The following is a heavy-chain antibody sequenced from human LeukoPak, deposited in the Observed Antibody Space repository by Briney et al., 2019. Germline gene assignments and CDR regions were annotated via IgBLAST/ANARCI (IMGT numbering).Heavy chain of an antibody. V-gene: IGHV4-34*01. CDR3: ARMTTDHAFDI. CDR1: GGSFSGYY. CDR2: INHSGST. D-gene: IGHD4-17*01. J-gene: IGHJ3*02. Sequence: SETLSLTCAVYGGSFSGYYWSWIRQPPGKGLEWIGEINHSGSTNYNPSLKSRVTISVDTSKNQFSLKLSSVTAADTAVYYCARMTTDHAFDIWGQGTMVTVSS.